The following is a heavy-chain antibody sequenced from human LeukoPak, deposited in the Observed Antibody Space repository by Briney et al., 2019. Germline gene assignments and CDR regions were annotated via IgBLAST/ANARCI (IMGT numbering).Heavy chain of an antibody. CDR3: ARGPGHVTFSGWSPKGYYFDY. CDR2: INHSGST. J-gene: IGHJ4*02. D-gene: IGHD6-19*01. V-gene: IGHV4-34*01. Sequence: SETLSLTCAVYGGSFSGYYWSWIRQPPGKGLEWIGEINHSGSTNYNPSLKSRVTISVDTSKNQFSLKLSSVTAADTAVYYCARGPGHVTFSGWSPKGYYFDYWGQGTLVTVSS. CDR1: GGSFSGYY.